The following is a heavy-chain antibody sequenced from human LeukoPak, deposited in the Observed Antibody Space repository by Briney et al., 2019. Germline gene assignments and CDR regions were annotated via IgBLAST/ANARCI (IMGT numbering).Heavy chain of an antibody. CDR1: GFTFSSYA. Sequence: GGSLRLSCAASGFTFSSYAMHWVRQAPGKGLEWVAVISYDGSNKYYADSVKGRFTISRDNSKNTQYLQMNSLRSEDTAVYYCARDSSQLLLSRWGQGTLVTVSS. CDR2: ISYDGSNK. CDR3: ARDSSQLLLSR. D-gene: IGHD2-2*01. V-gene: IGHV3-30-3*01. J-gene: IGHJ4*02.